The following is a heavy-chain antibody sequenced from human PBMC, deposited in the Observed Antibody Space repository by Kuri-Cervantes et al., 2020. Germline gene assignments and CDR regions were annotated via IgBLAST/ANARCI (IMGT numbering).Heavy chain of an antibody. CDR3: ARDRVGYYYGSGSPWTNYYYGMDV. V-gene: IGHV4-39*07. J-gene: IGHJ6*02. Sequence: SETLSLTCTVSGGSISSSSYSWGWIRQPPGKGLEWIGSIYYSGSTYYNPSLKSRVTISVDTSKNQFSLKLSSVTAADTAVYYCARDRVGYYYGSGSPWTNYYYGMDVWGQGTTVTVSS. CDR1: GGSISSSSYS. D-gene: IGHD3-10*01. CDR2: IYYSGST.